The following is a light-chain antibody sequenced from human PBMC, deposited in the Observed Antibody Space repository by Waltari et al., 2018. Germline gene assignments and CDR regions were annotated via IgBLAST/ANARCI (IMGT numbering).Light chain of an antibody. Sequence: DIQMTKSPSSLSASVGDRVTIPCRESQSISSYLNWYQQKPGKAPKLLIYSASSLQSGVPSRFSGSGSGTDFTLTISSLQPEDFATYYCQQSYSTPWTFGQGTKLEIK. CDR2: SAS. CDR3: QQSYSTPWT. CDR1: QSISSY. J-gene: IGKJ2*02. V-gene: IGKV1-39*01.